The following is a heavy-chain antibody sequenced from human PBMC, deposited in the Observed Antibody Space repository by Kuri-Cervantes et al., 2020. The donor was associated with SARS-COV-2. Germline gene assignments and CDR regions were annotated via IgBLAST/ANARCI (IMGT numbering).Heavy chain of an antibody. CDR2: ISYDGSNK. Sequence: GGSLRLSCAASGFTFSSYAMHWVRQAPGKGLEWVAVISYDGSNKYYADSVKGRFTISRDNSKNTLYLQMNSLRAEDTAVYYCARAFRPRGDAFDIWGQGTMVTVSS. V-gene: IGHV3-30-3*01. J-gene: IGHJ3*02. D-gene: IGHD3-10*01. CDR3: ARAFRPRGDAFDI. CDR1: GFTFSSYA.